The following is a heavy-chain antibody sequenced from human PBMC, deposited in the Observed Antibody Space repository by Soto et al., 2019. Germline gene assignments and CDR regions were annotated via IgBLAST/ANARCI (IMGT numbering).Heavy chain of an antibody. D-gene: IGHD1-1*01. V-gene: IGHV3-9*01. CDR1: GFTFDDYG. Sequence: EVQLVESGGGLVQPGRSVRLSCAASGFTFDDYGMHWVRQAPGKGLEWGSGISWNSGSIGYADSVKGRFIISRDNAKNSLYLQMDKLRPEDTAFYFCGKVSTTHTFGPLDPWGQGTVVTVSS. CDR2: ISWNSGSI. J-gene: IGHJ5*02. CDR3: GKVSTTHTFGPLDP.